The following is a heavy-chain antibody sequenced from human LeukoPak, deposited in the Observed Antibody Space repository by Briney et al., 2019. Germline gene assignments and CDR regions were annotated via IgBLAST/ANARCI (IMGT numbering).Heavy chain of an antibody. Sequence: GGSLRLSCAASGSTFANYGMSWVRQVPGKGLEWVSGITWNSGSTGYADFVKGRFTISRDNAKNSLYLQMDSLRAEDTAFYYCARGGILTGYFEDYWGQGTLVTVSS. J-gene: IGHJ4*02. D-gene: IGHD3-9*01. CDR1: GSTFANYG. CDR2: ITWNSGST. V-gene: IGHV3-20*04. CDR3: ARGGILTGYFEDY.